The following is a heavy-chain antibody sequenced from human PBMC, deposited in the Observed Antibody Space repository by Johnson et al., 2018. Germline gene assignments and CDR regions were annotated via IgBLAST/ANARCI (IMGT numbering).Heavy chain of an antibody. CDR2: IDPRGGTT. D-gene: IGHD3-10*01. CDR3: ARYGVGFDI. J-gene: IGHJ3*02. Sequence: QVQLVQSGAEVKKPGASVKVSCKASGYNLTRYYLHFVRQAPGQGLEWMGIIDPRGGTTEYATRFRGRIPMTREPSTNTVFVELSSLTSEDTALSFCARYGVGFDIWGQGTKITVSP. CDR1: GYNLTRYY. V-gene: IGHV1-46*01.